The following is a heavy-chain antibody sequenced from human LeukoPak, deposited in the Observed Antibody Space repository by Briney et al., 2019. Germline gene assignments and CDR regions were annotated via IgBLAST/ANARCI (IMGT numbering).Heavy chain of an antibody. CDR1: GFTFSSQW. D-gene: IGHD3-10*02. V-gene: IGHV3-7*01. J-gene: IGHJ6*04. CDR2: VNQGGTEK. Sequence: PGGSLRLSCAASGFTFSSQWMSWVRQAPGKGLEWVAIVNQGGTEKYYVDSVKGRFTISRDNAENSLYLQMNSLRAEDTAVYYCAELGITMIGGVWGKGTTVTISS. CDR3: AELGITMIGGV.